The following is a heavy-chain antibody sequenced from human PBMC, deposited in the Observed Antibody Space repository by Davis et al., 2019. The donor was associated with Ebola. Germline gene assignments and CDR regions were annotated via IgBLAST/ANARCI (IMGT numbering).Heavy chain of an antibody. V-gene: IGHV3-48*01. Sequence: GESLKISCAASGFTFSSYSMNWVRQAPGKGLEWVSYISSSSSTIYYAGSVKGRFTISRDNTKNTLYLQMNSLRAEDTAVYYCAKDRGLWLEDVVDWGQGTLVTVSS. D-gene: IGHD6-19*01. CDR2: ISSSSSTI. J-gene: IGHJ4*02. CDR3: AKDRGLWLEDVVD. CDR1: GFTFSSYS.